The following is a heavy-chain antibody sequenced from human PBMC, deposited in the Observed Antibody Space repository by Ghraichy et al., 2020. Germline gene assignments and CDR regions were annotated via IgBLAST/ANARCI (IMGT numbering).Heavy chain of an antibody. CDR1: GGSISSYY. CDR3: ARGLGATIFGVVTRGGDAFGI. CDR2: IYTSGST. Sequence: SETLSLTCTVSGGSISSYYWSWIRQPAGKGLEWIGRIYTSGSTNYNPSLKSRVTMSVDTSKNQFSLKLSSVTAADTAVYYCARGLGATIFGVVTRGGDAFGIWGQGTMVTVSS. V-gene: IGHV4-4*07. D-gene: IGHD3-3*01. J-gene: IGHJ3*02.